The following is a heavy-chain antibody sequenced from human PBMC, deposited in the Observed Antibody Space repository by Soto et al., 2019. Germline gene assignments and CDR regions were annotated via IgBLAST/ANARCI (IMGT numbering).Heavy chain of an antibody. CDR1: GYTFTSYG. V-gene: IGHV1-18*01. J-gene: IGHJ4*02. Sequence: ASVKVSCKASGYTFTSYGISWVRQAPGQGLEWMGWISAYNGNTNYAQKLQGRVTMTTDTSTSTAYMELRSLRSDDTAVYYCARVRELRFLEWSPQSAYYFDYWGQGTLVNVSS. CDR2: ISAYNGNT. D-gene: IGHD3-3*01. CDR3: ARVRELRFLEWSPQSAYYFDY.